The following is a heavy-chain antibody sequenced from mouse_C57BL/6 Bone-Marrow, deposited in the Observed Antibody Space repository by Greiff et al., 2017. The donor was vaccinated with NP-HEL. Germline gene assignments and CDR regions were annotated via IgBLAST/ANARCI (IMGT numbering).Heavy chain of an antibody. CDR2: IDPETGGT. CDR1: GYTFTDYE. Sequence: VKLMESGAELVRPGASVTLSCKASGYTFTDYEMHWVKQTPVHGLEWIGAIDPETGGTAYNQKFKGKAILTADKSSSTAYMELRSLTSEDSAVYYCTRSGYDGYYVRYWGQGTTLTVSS. J-gene: IGHJ2*01. CDR3: TRSGYDGYYVRY. V-gene: IGHV1-15*01. D-gene: IGHD2-3*01.